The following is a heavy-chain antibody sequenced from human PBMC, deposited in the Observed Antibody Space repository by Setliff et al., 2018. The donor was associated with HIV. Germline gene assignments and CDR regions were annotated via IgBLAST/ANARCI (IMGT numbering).Heavy chain of an antibody. CDR3: AKEQVPAAIQFHYYYMDV. Sequence: GGSLRLSCAASGFTFSNYGMHWVRQAPGKGLEWVAVTWYDANNKYYADSVKGRFTISRDNSKNTLYLQMNSLRAEDTAVYYCAKEQVPAAIQFHYYYMDVWGKGTTVTVSS. V-gene: IGHV3-33*06. CDR2: TWYDANNK. D-gene: IGHD2-2*01. J-gene: IGHJ6*03. CDR1: GFTFSNYG.